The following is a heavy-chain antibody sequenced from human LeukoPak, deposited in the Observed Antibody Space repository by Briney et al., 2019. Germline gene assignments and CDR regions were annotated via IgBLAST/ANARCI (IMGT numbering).Heavy chain of an antibody. Sequence: PGGSLRLSCAASGFTFSDYYTSWIRQAPGKGLEWVSYISSSGSTIYYADSVKGRFTISRDNAKNSLYLQMNSLRAEDMALYYCAKDKYSYGDNDAFDIWGQGTMVTVSS. CDR3: AKDKYSYGDNDAFDI. CDR1: GFTFSDYY. CDR2: ISSSGSTI. V-gene: IGHV3-11*01. J-gene: IGHJ3*02. D-gene: IGHD5-18*01.